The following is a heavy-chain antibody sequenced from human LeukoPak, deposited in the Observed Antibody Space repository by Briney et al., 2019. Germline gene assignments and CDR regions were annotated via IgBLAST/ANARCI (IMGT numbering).Heavy chain of an antibody. CDR3: ARAWGSGGSYLIDY. CDR1: GGSSSTYY. CDR2: IFYNGST. D-gene: IGHD2-15*01. J-gene: IGHJ4*02. V-gene: IGHV4-59*08. Sequence: SETLSLTCTVSGGSSSTYYWSWIRQPPGKGLEWISYIFYNGSTKDNPSLKSRVTISVDTSKNQFSLKLNSVTAADTAVYYCARAWGSGGSYLIDYWGQGTLVTVSS.